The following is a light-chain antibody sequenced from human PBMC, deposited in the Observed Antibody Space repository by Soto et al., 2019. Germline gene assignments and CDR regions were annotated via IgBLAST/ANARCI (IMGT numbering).Light chain of an antibody. CDR2: DVS. CDR3: QKCDNSRT. CDR1: QTISTW. Sequence: DVQMTQSPSTLSASVGDRVTITCRASQTISTWLAWYQQKPGKAPKLLIYDVSILESGVPSRFSGSGSGTEFNLTITILQPEDFAIYYCQKCDNSRTLAQGTKVDIK. V-gene: IGKV1-5*01. J-gene: IGKJ1*01.